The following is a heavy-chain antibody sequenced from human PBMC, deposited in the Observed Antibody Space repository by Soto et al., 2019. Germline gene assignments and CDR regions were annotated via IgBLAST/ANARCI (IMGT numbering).Heavy chain of an antibody. CDR2: INWNSDSI. V-gene: IGHV3-9*01. Sequence: EMQLVESGGGLVQPGRSLRLSCATSGFTFADYAMHWVRQAPGKGLEWVSGINWNSDSICYADSVKGRFTISRDNAKNALYLHMNSLSHEDTAFYYCAQAVMCDGSESYYRSSLDSWGQGTPVRVSS. CDR1: GFTFADYA. J-gene: IGHJ4*02. D-gene: IGHD3-10*01. CDR3: AQAVMCDGSESYYRSSLDS.